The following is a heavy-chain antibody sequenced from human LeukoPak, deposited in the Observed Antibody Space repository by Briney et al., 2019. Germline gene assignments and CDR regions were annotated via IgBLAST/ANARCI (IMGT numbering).Heavy chain of an antibody. D-gene: IGHD3-10*01. J-gene: IGHJ4*02. CDR1: GYTFTGYY. CDR3: ARDSLMLWFGELLLDY. CDR2: INPNSGGT. V-gene: IGHV1-2*02. Sequence: ASVKVSCKASGYTFTGYYMHWVRQAPGQGLEWMGWINPNSGGTNYAQKLQGRVTMTTDTSTSTAYMELRSLRSDDTAVYYCARDSLMLWFGELLLDYWGQGTLVTVSS.